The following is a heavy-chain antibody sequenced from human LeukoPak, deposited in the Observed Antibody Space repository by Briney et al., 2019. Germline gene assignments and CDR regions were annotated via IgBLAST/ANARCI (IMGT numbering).Heavy chain of an antibody. V-gene: IGHV3-7*04. D-gene: IGHD1-1*01. CDR1: GFAFSSYW. J-gene: IGHJ4*02. CDR3: ARGTYTFDY. Sequence: PGGSLRLSCAASGFAFSSYWMTWIRQAPGKGLEWVATIKQDGSEKYYVDSVKGRFTISRDNPKNSLNLQTNSLRAEDTAVYYCARGTYTFDYWGQGTLVSVSS. CDR2: IKQDGSEK.